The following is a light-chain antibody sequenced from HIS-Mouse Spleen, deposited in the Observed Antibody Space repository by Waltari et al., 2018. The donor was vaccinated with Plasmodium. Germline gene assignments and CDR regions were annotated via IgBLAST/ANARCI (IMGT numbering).Light chain of an antibody. V-gene: IGLV2-11*01. CDR2: DVR. CDR1: SSDVCGYNY. J-gene: IGLJ3*02. CDR3: CSYAGSYTWV. Sequence: QSALTQPRSVSGSPGQSVTISCTGTSSDVCGYNYVSWYQQHPGKAPKLMIYDVRKRPSGVPDRFSGSKSGNTASLTISGLQAEDEADYYCCSYAGSYTWVFGGGTKLTVL.